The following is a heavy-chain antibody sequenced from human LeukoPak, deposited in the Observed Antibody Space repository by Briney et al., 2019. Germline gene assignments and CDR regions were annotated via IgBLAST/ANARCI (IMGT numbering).Heavy chain of an antibody. J-gene: IGHJ4*02. V-gene: IGHV3-23*01. CDR2: ISVSGNT. D-gene: IGHD2-15*01. CDR3: AKAPVTTCSGAYCYPFDY. Sequence: GGSLRLSYAASGFTLSSYAMSWVRQGPGKGLEWVTAISVSGNTYHADSVKGRFTISRDSSKNTPYLQMNSLRAGDAAVYYCAKAPVTTCSGAYCYPFDYWSQGTLVTVSS. CDR1: GFTLSSYA.